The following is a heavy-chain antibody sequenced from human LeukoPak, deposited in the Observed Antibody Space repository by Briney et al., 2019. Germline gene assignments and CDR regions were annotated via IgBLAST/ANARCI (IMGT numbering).Heavy chain of an antibody. D-gene: IGHD3-10*01. CDR2: IYYRDTT. V-gene: IGHV4-59*08. Sequence: SETLSLTCTVSGGSISSYYWSWIRQPPGKGPEWIGYIYYRDTTNYNPSLKSRVIISVDTSKNQFSLKLSSVTAADTAVYYCARHLTYGPGGMDVWGQGTTVTVSS. CDR1: GGSISSYY. CDR3: ARHLTYGPGGMDV. J-gene: IGHJ6*02.